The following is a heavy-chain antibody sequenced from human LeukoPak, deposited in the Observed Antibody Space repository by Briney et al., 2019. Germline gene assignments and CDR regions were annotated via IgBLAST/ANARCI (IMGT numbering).Heavy chain of an antibody. V-gene: IGHV3-53*01. CDR1: GFTVSADS. CDR3: ARSARSGYISPFDY. CDR2: FYADGST. D-gene: IGHD3-3*01. J-gene: IGHJ4*02. Sequence: GGSLRLSCGASGFTVSADSMSWVRQAPGKGLEWVSVFYADGSTYYAGSVKGRFTVSRDNSKNSLYLQLNSLRAEDTAVYYCARSARSGYISPFDYWGQGTLVTVSS.